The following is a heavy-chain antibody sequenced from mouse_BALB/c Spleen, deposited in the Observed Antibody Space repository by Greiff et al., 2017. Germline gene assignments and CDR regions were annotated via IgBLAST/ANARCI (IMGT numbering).Heavy chain of an antibody. J-gene: IGHJ3*01. V-gene: IGHV1-82*01. CDR3: VGGEGFAY. CDR1: GYAFSSSW. D-gene: IGHD3-3*01. Sequence: VKLMESGPELVKPGASVKISCKASGYAFSSSWMNWVKQRPGQGLEWIGRIYPGDGDTNYNGKFKGKATLTADQSSSTAYMQLSSLTSVDSAVYFCVGGEGFAYWGQGTLVTVSA. CDR2: IYPGDGDT.